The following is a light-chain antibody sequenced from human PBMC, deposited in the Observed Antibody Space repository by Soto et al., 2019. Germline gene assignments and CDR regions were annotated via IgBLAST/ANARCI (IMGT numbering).Light chain of an antibody. V-gene: IGKV2-30*01. CDR1: QSLVYSDGNTY. J-gene: IGKJ3*01. CDR3: MQGTHWPPIT. CDR2: RVS. Sequence: DVVLTQSPLALPVTLGQPASISCRSSQSLVYSDGNTYLNWFHQRPGQSPRRLIYRVSNRDSGVPDRFSGSGSGTDFTLRISRVEAEDVGIYYCMQGTHWPPITFGPVTKVDIK.